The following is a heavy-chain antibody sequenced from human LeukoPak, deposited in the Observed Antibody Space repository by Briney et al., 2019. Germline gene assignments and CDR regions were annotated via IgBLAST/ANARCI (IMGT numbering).Heavy chain of an antibody. V-gene: IGHV3-7*01. J-gene: IGHJ4*02. CDR3: ARDRASVVVVAATFHDY. CDR2: IKQDGSEK. D-gene: IGHD2-15*01. CDR1: GFTFSSYW. Sequence: GGSLRLSCAASGFTFSSYWMSWVRQAPGKGLEWVANIKQDGSEKYYVDSVKGRFTISRDNAKNSLYLQMNSLRAEDTAVYYCARDRASVVVVAATFHDYWGQGTLVTVSS.